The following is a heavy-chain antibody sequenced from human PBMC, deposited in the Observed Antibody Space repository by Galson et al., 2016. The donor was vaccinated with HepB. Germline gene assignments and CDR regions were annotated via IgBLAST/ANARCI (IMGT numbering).Heavy chain of an antibody. V-gene: IGHV3-7*01. CDR3: VREGLADGSYFDY. CDR1: GFTYNMYW. D-gene: IGHD5-24*01. Sequence: SLRLSCAASGFTYNMYWMAWVRQAPGRGLEWVANIKEDGREQYYVDSVKGRFTISRDNTRNSLYLQMNSLRAEDTAIYYCVREGLADGSYFDYWGQGTLVTVS. CDR2: IKEDGREQ. J-gene: IGHJ4*02.